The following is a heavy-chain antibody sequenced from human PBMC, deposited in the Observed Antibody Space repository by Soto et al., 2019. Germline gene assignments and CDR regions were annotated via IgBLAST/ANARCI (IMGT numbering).Heavy chain of an antibody. Sequence: EVHLVESGGGLVQPGGSLRLSCAASGFTFSSYSLNWVRQAPGKGLEWVSYITSSGTTVYYADSVRGRFTISRDNAKNSLSLPMNSLRDGATAVSSCARGSSHWAYYFDFWGQGTLVTVSS. CDR1: GFTFSSYS. V-gene: IGHV3-48*02. J-gene: IGHJ4*02. CDR2: ITSSGTTV. D-gene: IGHD6-13*01. CDR3: ARGSSHWAYYFDF.